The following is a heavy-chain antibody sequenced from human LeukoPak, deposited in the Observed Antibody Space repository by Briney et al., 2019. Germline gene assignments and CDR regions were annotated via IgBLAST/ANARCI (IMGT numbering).Heavy chain of an antibody. J-gene: IGHJ4*02. CDR2: ISAYNGNT. Sequence: ASVKVFCKASGYTFTSYGISWVRQAPGQGLEWMGWISAYNGNTNYAQKLQGRVTMTTDTSTSTAYMELRSLRSDDTAVYYCARDFSGIAARPVPQRYWGQGTLVTVSS. D-gene: IGHD6-6*01. V-gene: IGHV1-18*01. CDR1: GYTFTSYG. CDR3: ARDFSGIAARPVPQRY.